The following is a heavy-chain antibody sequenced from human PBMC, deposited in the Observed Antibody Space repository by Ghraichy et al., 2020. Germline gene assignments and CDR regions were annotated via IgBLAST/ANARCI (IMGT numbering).Heavy chain of an antibody. V-gene: IGHV3-7*01. J-gene: IGHJ5*02. CDR1: GFIFTKYW. D-gene: IGHD1-26*01. CDR2: INQDGSTK. Sequence: GGSLRLSCAASGFIFTKYWMSWVRQAPGKGLEWVANINQDGSTKYYVDAVKGRFTISRDNAQSSLSLQMDSLRAEDTAVYYCARDLLLGVTWGNWFDPWGQGTLVTVSS. CDR3: ARDLLLGVTWGNWFDP.